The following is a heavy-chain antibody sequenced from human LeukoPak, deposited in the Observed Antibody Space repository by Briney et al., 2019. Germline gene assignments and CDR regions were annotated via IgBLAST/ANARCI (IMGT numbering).Heavy chain of an antibody. Sequence: GGSLRLSRAASGFTPSSNYMCWVPQALGEGRERGSVIYSGGSGYYADSVKGRLTISRDNSKNTLYLQMNSLRAEDTAVYYCASDPNSGSYDGVLDYWGQGTLVTVSS. J-gene: IGHJ4*02. V-gene: IGHV3-66*02. CDR1: GFTPSSNY. CDR2: IYSGGSG. CDR3: ASDPNSGSYDGVLDY. D-gene: IGHD1-26*01.